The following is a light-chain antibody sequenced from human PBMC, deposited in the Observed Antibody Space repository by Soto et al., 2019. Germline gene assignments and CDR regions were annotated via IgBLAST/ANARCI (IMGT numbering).Light chain of an antibody. J-gene: IGLJ1*01. Sequence: QSALTHPASVSGSPGQSITISCTGTSSDVGGYNYVSWYQLHPGKAPKLILYEVTNRPSGVSDRFSGSKSGNTASLTISGLQAEDEADYYCSSYTSSTAYVFGTGTKGTVL. CDR1: SSDVGGYNY. V-gene: IGLV2-14*01. CDR2: EVT. CDR3: SSYTSSTAYV.